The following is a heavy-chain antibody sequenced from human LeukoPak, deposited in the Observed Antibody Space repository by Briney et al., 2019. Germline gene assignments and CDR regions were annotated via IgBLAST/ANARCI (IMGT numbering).Heavy chain of an antibody. CDR2: ISAGPGDT. CDR1: GFTFSSHA. CDR3: ERRGTNLYFDF. V-gene: IGHV3-23*01. Sequence: GGSLRLSCVASGFTFSSHAMYWVRQAPGKGLEWVSTISAGPGDTYYADSVKGRFTISRDNSKNTLFLQMNSLRAEDTALYYCERRGTNLYFDFWGRGTLVTVSS. D-gene: IGHD1-14*01. J-gene: IGHJ2*01.